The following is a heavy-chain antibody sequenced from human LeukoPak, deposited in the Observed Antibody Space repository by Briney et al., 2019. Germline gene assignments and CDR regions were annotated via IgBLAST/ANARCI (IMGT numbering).Heavy chain of an antibody. CDR2: INHSGST. V-gene: IGHV4-34*01. Sequence: PSETLSLTCAVYGGSFSGYYWSWIRQPPGKGLEWIGEINHSGSTNYNPSLKSRVTISVDTSKNQFSLKLSSVTAADTAVYYCERTWYGDDAFDIWGQGTMVTVSS. D-gene: IGHD4-17*01. J-gene: IGHJ3*02. CDR1: GGSFSGYY. CDR3: ERTWYGDDAFDI.